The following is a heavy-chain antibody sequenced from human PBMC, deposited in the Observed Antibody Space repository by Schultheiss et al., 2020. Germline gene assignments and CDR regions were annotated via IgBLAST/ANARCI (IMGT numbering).Heavy chain of an antibody. V-gene: IGHV3-11*01. CDR2: ISGSGSTI. CDR3: ARDLGGSLRYAFDM. CDR1: GFTFSDYY. D-gene: IGHD1-26*01. Sequence: GGSLRLSCAASGFTFSDYYMSWIRQAPGKGLEWVSFISGSGSTIYYTDSVKGRFTISRDNTKNSLYLQMNSLRAEDTAVYYCARDLGGSLRYAFDMWGQGTMVTVSS. J-gene: IGHJ3*02.